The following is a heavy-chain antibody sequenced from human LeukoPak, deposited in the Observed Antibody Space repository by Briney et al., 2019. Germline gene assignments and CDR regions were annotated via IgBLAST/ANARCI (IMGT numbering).Heavy chain of an antibody. Sequence: PGGSLRLSCAASGFTFSSYAMSWVRQAPGKGLEWVSTISGSGGSTSYADSVKGRFTISRDNSKNTLYLQMNNLRAQDTAVYYCAKREMPTVTRAFDIWGHGTMVTVSS. J-gene: IGHJ3*02. CDR2: ISGSGGST. CDR1: GFTFSSYA. D-gene: IGHD5-24*01. V-gene: IGHV3-23*01. CDR3: AKREMPTVTRAFDI.